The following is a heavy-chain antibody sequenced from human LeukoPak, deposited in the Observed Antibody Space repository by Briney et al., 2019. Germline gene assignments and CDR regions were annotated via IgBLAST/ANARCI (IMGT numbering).Heavy chain of an antibody. CDR1: GFTFSSYE. Sequence: PGGSLRLSCAASGFTFSSYEMNWVRQAPGKGLEWVSYISSSGSTIYYADSVKGRFTISRDNAKNSLYLQMNSLRAEDTAVYYCARCTYYYGSGSSHYYYMDVWGKGTTVTISS. J-gene: IGHJ6*03. CDR3: ARCTYYYGSGSSHYYYMDV. D-gene: IGHD3-10*01. V-gene: IGHV3-48*03. CDR2: ISSSGSTI.